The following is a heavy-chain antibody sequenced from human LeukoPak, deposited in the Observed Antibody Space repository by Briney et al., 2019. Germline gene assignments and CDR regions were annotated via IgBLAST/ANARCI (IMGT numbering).Heavy chain of an antibody. J-gene: IGHJ4*02. Sequence: GGSLRLSCAVAGFTFSSYAMRWVRQAPGKGLGWVSAISASGGSTYYADSVKGRFTISRNNSKNTLYLQMNSLSAEDTAVYSCAKDRTMIVVVTIDYWGQGTLVTVSS. CDR1: GFTFSSYA. V-gene: IGHV3-23*01. CDR3: AKDRTMIVVVTIDY. CDR2: ISASGGST. D-gene: IGHD3-22*01.